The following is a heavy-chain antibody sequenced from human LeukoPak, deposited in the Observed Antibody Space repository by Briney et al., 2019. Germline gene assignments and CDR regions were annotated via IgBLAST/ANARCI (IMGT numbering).Heavy chain of an antibody. D-gene: IGHD6-19*01. CDR3: ARDLAVAGTNYFDF. V-gene: IGHV4-4*02. Sequence: PSETLSLTCTVSGGSISSGDHYWSWVRQPPGKGLEWIGEVFHSGSTNYNPSLKSRVTISIDKSKNQFSLEVTSVTAADTAIYYCARDLAVAGTNYFDFWGQGVLVTVSS. J-gene: IGHJ4*02. CDR2: VFHSGST. CDR1: GGSISSGDHY.